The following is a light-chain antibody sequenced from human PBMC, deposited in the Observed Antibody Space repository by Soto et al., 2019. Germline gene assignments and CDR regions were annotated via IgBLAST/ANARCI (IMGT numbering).Light chain of an antibody. V-gene: IGLV1-47*01. J-gene: IGLJ1*01. Sequence: QSVLTQPPSASGTPGQRVTISCSGSSSNIGSNYVYWYQQLPGTAPKLLIYRNNQRPSGVPDRFSGSKSGTSASLAISGLRSEDEADYYCAAWDDSLSGLYDFGTGTKVTV. CDR3: AAWDDSLSGLYD. CDR2: RNN. CDR1: SSNIGSNY.